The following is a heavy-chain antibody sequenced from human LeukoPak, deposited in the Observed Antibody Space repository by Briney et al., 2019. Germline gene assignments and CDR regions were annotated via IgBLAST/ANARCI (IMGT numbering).Heavy chain of an antibody. CDR3: ARDRAGFXDD. J-gene: IGHJ4*01. D-gene: IGHD6-13*01. CDR1: XXXXXXFS. V-gene: IGHV4-4*07. CDR2: IYSXXXX. Sequence: SETLSLXXTVSXXXXXXFSWSXXXXXAXXXLEWIGRIYSXXXXXYSPPLRSRVTMSVDTKNQFSLKVNSVTAADXAVXYXARDRAGFXDDWGXGTLVTVSS.